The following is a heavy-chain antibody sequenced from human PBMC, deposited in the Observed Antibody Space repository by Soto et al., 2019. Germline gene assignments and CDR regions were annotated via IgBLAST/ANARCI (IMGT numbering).Heavy chain of an antibody. V-gene: IGHV1-18*01. CDR2: ISAYNGNT. J-gene: IGHJ4*02. Sequence: QVQLVQSGAEVKKPGASVKVSCKASGYTFTSYGISWVRQAPGQGLEWMGWISAYNGNTNYAQKRQGRVTMTTDTSTSPAYLELRSLRSDDTAVYYCARHDSSGYYYYFDYWVQGTLVTVSS. D-gene: IGHD3-22*01. CDR1: GYTFTSYG. CDR3: ARHDSSGYYYYFDY.